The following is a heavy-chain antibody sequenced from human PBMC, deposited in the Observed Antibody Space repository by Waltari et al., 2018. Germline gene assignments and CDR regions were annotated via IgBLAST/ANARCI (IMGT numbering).Heavy chain of an antibody. CDR3: AKVGSMVRGVSSWFDS. Sequence: QVQLVESGGGVVQPGRSLRLSCAAYGFTFSRYGMQWVRPAPGKGLEWVSIIAYDGSNKYYADSVKGRLTISRDNSKNTLYVQMNSLRAEDTAVYYCAKVGSMVRGVSSWFDSWGQGTLVTVSS. J-gene: IGHJ5*01. CDR2: IAYDGSNK. CDR1: GFTFSRYG. D-gene: IGHD3-10*01. V-gene: IGHV3-30*18.